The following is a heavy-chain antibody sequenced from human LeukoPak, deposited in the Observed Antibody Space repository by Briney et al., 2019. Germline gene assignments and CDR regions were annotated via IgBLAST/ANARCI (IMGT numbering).Heavy chain of an antibody. V-gene: IGHV3-23*01. D-gene: IGHD4-23*01. CDR1: GFTFSSYA. CDR3: AKDPRLRWSVPWFDP. CDR2: ISGSGGST. J-gene: IGHJ5*02. Sequence: GGSLGLSCAASGFTFSSYAMSWVRQAPGKGLEWVSAISGSGGSTYYADSVKGRFTISRDNSKNTLYLQMNSLRAEDTAVYYCAKDPRLRWSVPWFDPWGQGTLVTVSS.